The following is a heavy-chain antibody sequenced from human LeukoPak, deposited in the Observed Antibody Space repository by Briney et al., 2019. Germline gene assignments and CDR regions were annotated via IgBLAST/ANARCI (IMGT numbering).Heavy chain of an antibody. Sequence: GGSLRLSCAASGFTFSSYAMSWVRQAPGKGLEWVSAISGSGGSTYYADSVKGRFTISRDNSKNTLYLQMNTLRAEDTAVYYCAKGTGYSSGWYNDWGQGTLVTVSS. CDR2: ISGSGGST. D-gene: IGHD6-19*01. CDR3: AKGTGYSSGWYND. J-gene: IGHJ4*02. V-gene: IGHV3-23*01. CDR1: GFTFSSYA.